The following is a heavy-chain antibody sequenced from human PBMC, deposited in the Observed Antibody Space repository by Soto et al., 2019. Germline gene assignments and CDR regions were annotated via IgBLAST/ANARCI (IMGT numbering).Heavy chain of an antibody. V-gene: IGHV5-51*01. D-gene: IGHD4-17*01. J-gene: IGHJ6*02. Sequence: GEALKISCKGSGYSFTSYWIGWVRQMPGKGLEWMGIIYPGDSDTRYSPSFQGQVTISADKSISTAYLQWSSLKASDTAMYYCARSDYGENYHYYGMDVWGQGTTVTVSS. CDR3: ARSDYGENYHYYGMDV. CDR1: GYSFTSYW. CDR2: IYPGDSDT.